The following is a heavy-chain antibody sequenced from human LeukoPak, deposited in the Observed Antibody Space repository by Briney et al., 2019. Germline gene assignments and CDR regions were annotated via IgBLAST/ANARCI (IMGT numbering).Heavy chain of an antibody. J-gene: IGHJ3*02. CDR3: ARGRFLEWLSSDAFDI. V-gene: IGHV4-59*08. CDR1: GGSISSYY. Sequence: PSETLSLTCTVSGGSISSYYWSWIRQPPGKGLEWIGYIYYSGSTSYNPSLKSRVTISVDTPKNQFSLKLSSVTAADTAVYYCARGRFLEWLSSDAFDIWGQGTMVTVSS. D-gene: IGHD3-3*01. CDR2: IYYSGST.